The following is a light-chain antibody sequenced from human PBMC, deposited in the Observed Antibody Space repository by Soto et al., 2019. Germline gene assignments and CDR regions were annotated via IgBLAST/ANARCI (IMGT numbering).Light chain of an antibody. CDR1: QSVRSSH. CDR3: QQYNNWPIT. Sequence: IVMTQSPATLSVSPGERATLSCRSSQSVRSSHLAWYQQKPGQAPRLLIYGASTRATGIPARFSGSGSGTEFTLTISSLQSEDFAVYYCQQYNNWPITFGQGTRLEIK. V-gene: IGKV3-15*01. J-gene: IGKJ5*01. CDR2: GAS.